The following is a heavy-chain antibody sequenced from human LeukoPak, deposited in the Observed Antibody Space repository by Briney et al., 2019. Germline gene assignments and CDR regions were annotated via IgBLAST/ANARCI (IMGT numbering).Heavy chain of an antibody. CDR1: GFTFSNYA. Sequence: PGRSLRLSCAASGFTFSNYAMHWVRQAPGKGLEWVAAISDDGGNKYYADSVKGRIAISRDNSKNTLYLQMNSLRAEDMAVYYCARVFYDSSAYYYDYWGQGTLVTVSS. CDR3: ARVFYDSSAYYYDY. V-gene: IGHV3-30*09. J-gene: IGHJ4*02. D-gene: IGHD3-22*01. CDR2: ISDDGGNK.